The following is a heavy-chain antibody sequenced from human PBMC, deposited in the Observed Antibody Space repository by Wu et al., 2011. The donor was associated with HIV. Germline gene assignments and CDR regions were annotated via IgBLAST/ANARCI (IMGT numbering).Heavy chain of an antibody. Sequence: EWMGMIYPGDSDSRYSPSFQGQVTISADKSISTVYLHWNSLKASDTAMYYCAKTPGSASSIDIWGQGTMVTVSS. V-gene: IGHV5-51*01. CDR3: AKTPGSASSIDI. D-gene: IGHD3-10*01. CDR2: IYPGDSDS. J-gene: IGHJ3*02.